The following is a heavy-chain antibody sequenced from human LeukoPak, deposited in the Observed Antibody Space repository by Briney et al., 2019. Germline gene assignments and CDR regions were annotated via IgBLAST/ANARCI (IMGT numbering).Heavy chain of an antibody. Sequence: PGGSLRLSCAASGFTFSSYGMHWVRQAPGKGLEWVAVISYDGSNKYYADSVKGRFTISRDNSKNTLYLQMNSLRAEDTAVYYCAKVHGYSSGWYSDLSQSLDYWGQGTLVTVSP. D-gene: IGHD6-19*01. CDR1: GFTFSSYG. CDR3: AKVHGYSSGWYSDLSQSLDY. CDR2: ISYDGSNK. V-gene: IGHV3-30*18. J-gene: IGHJ4*02.